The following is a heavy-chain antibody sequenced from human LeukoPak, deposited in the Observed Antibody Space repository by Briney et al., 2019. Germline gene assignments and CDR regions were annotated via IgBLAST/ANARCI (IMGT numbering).Heavy chain of an antibody. D-gene: IGHD3-10*01. V-gene: IGHV3-23*01. CDR1: GFTFKDYA. J-gene: IGHJ4*02. CDR3: AKDPGVLLWFGELSI. Sequence: GGSLRLSCAASGFTFKDYAMGWVRQTPGKGLEWVSGIRYSGANAYYADSVKGRFTISRDNSKNTLYLQMNSLRAEDTAVYYCAKDPGVLLWFGELSIWGQGTLVTVSS. CDR2: IRYSGANA.